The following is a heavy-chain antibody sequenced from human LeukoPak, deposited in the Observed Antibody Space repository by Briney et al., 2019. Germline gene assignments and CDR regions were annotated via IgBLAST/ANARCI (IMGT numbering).Heavy chain of an antibody. J-gene: IGHJ4*02. Sequence: GGSLRLSCAASGFTFSSYAMHWVRQAPGRGLEWVAVISYDGSNKYCADSVKGRFTISRDNSKNTLYLQMNSLRAEDTAVYYCATGYSGYDQLYYFDYWGQGTLVTVSS. CDR3: ATGYSGYDQLYYFDY. CDR2: ISYDGSNK. D-gene: IGHD5-12*01. CDR1: GFTFSSYA. V-gene: IGHV3-30-3*01.